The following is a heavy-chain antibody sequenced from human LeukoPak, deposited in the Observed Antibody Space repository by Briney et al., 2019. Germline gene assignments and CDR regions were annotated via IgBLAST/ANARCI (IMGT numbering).Heavy chain of an antibody. V-gene: IGHV3-23*01. D-gene: IGHD3-10*01. CDR1: GFTFSSYG. Sequence: GGSLRLSCAASGFTFSSYGMSWVRQAPGTGLEWVSGISGSGGSTYYADSVKGRFTISRDNSKNTVYLQMNSLRAEDTAVYYCAAYNMVRGVIISDYWGQGTLVTVSS. CDR2: ISGSGGST. J-gene: IGHJ4*02. CDR3: AAYNMVRGVIISDY.